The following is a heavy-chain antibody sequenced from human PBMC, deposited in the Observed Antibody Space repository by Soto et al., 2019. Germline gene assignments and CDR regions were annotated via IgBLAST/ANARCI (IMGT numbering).Heavy chain of an antibody. J-gene: IGHJ6*02. CDR2: IKSKTDGGTT. V-gene: IGHV3-15*07. CDR3: TTGGTMVRGVRGYYYGMDV. D-gene: IGHD3-10*01. Sequence: GGSLRLSCAASGFTFSNAWMNWVRQAPGKGLEWVGRIKSKTDGGTTDYAAPVKGRFTISRDDSKNTLYLQMNSLKTEDTAVYYCTTGGTMVRGVRGYYYGMDVWGQGTTVTVSS. CDR1: GFTFSNAW.